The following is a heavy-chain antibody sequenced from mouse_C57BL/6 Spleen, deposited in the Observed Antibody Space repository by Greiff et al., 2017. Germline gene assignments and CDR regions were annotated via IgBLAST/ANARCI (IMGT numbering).Heavy chain of an antibody. CDR2: IYPGNSDT. Sequence: VQLKQSGPVLARPGASVKMSCKTSGYTFTSYWMHWVNQMPGQGLEWIGAIYPGNSDTSYNQKFKGKAKRTAVTSARTAYMVLSSLTTADSAVYYCTRLYYGSSMDYWGQGTSVTVSS. CDR3: TRLYYGSSMDY. CDR1: GYTFTSYW. V-gene: IGHV1-5*01. J-gene: IGHJ4*01. D-gene: IGHD1-1*01.